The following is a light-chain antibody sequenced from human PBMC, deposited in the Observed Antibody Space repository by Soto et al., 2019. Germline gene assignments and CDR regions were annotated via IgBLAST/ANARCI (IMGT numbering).Light chain of an antibody. CDR3: QQYASSQLT. V-gene: IGKV3-20*01. CDR2: GAS. J-gene: IGKJ4*01. CDR1: QSVRSNY. Sequence: ELVLTQSPGTLSLSSGERATLSCRASQSVRSNYLAWYQQKLGQAPRLRMDGASTRATGIADRFGCSGSGTDLTLTISRLEPEDFAVYYCQQYASSQLTFGGGTKVEIK.